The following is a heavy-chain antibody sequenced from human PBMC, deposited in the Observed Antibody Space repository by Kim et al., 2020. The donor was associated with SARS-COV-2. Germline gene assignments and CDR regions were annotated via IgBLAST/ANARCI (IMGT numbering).Heavy chain of an antibody. D-gene: IGHD5-18*01. CDR2: DR. J-gene: IGHJ4*02. CDR3: ARAGEWLLGY. Sequence: DRRYSPSFQGQVTISADTSISTAYLQWSSLKASDTAMYYCARAGEWLLGYWGQGTLVTVSS. V-gene: IGHV5-51*01.